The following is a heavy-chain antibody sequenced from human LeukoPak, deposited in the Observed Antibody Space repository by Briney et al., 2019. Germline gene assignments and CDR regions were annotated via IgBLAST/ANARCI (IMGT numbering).Heavy chain of an antibody. CDR3: AKILRYFDWPALDY. CDR1: GFTFSSYA. J-gene: IGHJ4*02. CDR2: ISGSGGST. Sequence: GGSLRLSCAASGFTFSSYAMSWVRQAPGKGLEWVSAISGSGGSTYYADSVKGRFTISRDNSKNTLYLQMNSLRADDTAVYYCAKILRYFDWPALDYWGQGTLVTVSS. V-gene: IGHV3-23*01. D-gene: IGHD3-9*01.